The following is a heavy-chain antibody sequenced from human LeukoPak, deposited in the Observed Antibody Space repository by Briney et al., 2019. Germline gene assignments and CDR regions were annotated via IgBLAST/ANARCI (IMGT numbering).Heavy chain of an antibody. Sequence: GGSLRLSCAASGFIFSSYAMTWVRQAPGKGLEWVSGIIGSGGSTYYADSVKGRFTISRDNSKNTVYLQMSSLRAEDTAVYYCAKGTRRQQLAYFDYWGQGTLVTVSS. CDR2: IIGSGGST. J-gene: IGHJ4*02. CDR3: AKGTRRQQLAYFDY. V-gene: IGHV3-23*01. CDR1: GFIFSSYA. D-gene: IGHD6-13*01.